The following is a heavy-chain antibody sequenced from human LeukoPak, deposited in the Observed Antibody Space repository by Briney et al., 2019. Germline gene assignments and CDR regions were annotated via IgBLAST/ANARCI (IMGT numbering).Heavy chain of an antibody. CDR2: IRPNSGGT. D-gene: IGHD5-18*01. CDR1: GYTFTGHS. J-gene: IGHJ3*02. Sequence: ASVNVSCKASGYTFTGHSMYWVRQAPGQGLEWMGWIRPNSGGTNYAQKLQGRFTTTTDTSTSTAYMELRSLRSDDTAVYYCARDSRAERYSYGDAFDIWGQGTMVTVSS. V-gene: IGHV1-18*04. CDR3: ARDSRAERYSYGDAFDI.